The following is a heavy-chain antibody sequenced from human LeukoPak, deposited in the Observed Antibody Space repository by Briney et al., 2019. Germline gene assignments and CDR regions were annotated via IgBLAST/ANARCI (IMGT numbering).Heavy chain of an antibody. Sequence: SETLSLTCSVSGGSISSHYWSWIRQPPGKELEWIGYIYYTGTTNYKPSLKSRVTISVDTSNNQFCLNLTSVTAADTAVYYCARAYSSSSGRPFDYWGQGTLVTVSS. CDR2: IYYTGTT. CDR1: GGSISSHY. V-gene: IGHV4-59*11. J-gene: IGHJ4*02. D-gene: IGHD6-6*01. CDR3: ARAYSSSSGRPFDY.